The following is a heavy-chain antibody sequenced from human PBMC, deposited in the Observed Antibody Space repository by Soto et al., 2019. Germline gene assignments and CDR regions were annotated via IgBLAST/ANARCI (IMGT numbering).Heavy chain of an antibody. CDR2: ISGSGGST. CDR3: SKDWVDVTTGWNERFFGY. V-gene: IGHV3-23*01. Sequence: GGSLRLSCAASGFTFSSYAMSWVRQAPGKGLEWVSAISGSGGSTYYADSVKGRFTISRDNSKNTLYLQMNSLRAEDTAVYFCSKDWVDVTTGWNERFFGYWGQGTLVTVSS. D-gene: IGHD1-1*01. J-gene: IGHJ4*02. CDR1: GFTFSSYA.